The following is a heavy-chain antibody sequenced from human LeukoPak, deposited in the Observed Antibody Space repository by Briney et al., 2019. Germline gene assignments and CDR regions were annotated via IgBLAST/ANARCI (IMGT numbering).Heavy chain of an antibody. Sequence: GGSLRLSCAASGFTFINYWMSWVRQAPGKGLEWVANIKQDGGEKYYVDSVKGRFTISRDNAKNSLYLQMNSLRAEDTAVYYCVRDYENLTGSKTRFHYWGQGTLVTVSS. CDR2: IKQDGGEK. D-gene: IGHD3-9*01. CDR1: GFTFINYW. J-gene: IGHJ4*02. V-gene: IGHV3-7*01. CDR3: VRDYENLTGSKTRFHY.